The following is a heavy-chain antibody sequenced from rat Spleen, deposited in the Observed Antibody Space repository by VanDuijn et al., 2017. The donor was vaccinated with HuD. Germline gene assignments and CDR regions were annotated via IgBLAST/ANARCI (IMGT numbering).Heavy chain of an antibody. D-gene: IGHD1-7*01. J-gene: IGHJ2*01. CDR1: GFTFSDYA. Sequence: EVQLVESGGGLVQPGRSLKFSCVASGFTFSDYAMAWVRQAPKKGLEWVATITSGGSNTYYPDSVKGRFTISRDNAKSTLYLQMDSLRSEDTAIYYCASYDWGQGVMVTVSS. V-gene: IGHV5-17*01. CDR2: ITSGGSNT. CDR3: ASYD.